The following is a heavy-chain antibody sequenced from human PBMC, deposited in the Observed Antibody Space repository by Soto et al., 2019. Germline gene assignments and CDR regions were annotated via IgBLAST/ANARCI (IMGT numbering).Heavy chain of an antibody. CDR3: PRVFTGPWFDP. Sequence: QVQLVQSGAEVKKPGSSVKVSCTASGGPFSSYAINWVRQAPGQGLEWMGVITPMFGAPHYAQNFKGRITITTEKSTNTAYKELRSLTSRETAVYFCPRVFTGPWFDPWGQGTLVTGSS. V-gene: IGHV1-69*06. J-gene: IGHJ5*02. D-gene: IGHD3-10*02. CDR1: GGPFSSYA. CDR2: ITPMFGAP.